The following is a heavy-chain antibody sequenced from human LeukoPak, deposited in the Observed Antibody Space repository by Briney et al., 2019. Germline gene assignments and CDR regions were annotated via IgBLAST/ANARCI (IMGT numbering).Heavy chain of an antibody. V-gene: IGHV4-61*01. D-gene: IGHD2-15*01. J-gene: IGHJ6*04. CDR2: IYYSGST. CDR1: GGSVSSGSYY. CDR3: ARDSDCSGGSCYSDGYYYYYGMDV. Sequence: SETLSLTCTVSGGSVSSGSYYWSWIRQPPGKGLEWIGYIYYSGSTNYNPSLKSRVTISVDTSKNQFSLKLSSVTAADTAVYYCARDSDCSGGSCYSDGYYYYYGMDVWGKGTTVTVSS.